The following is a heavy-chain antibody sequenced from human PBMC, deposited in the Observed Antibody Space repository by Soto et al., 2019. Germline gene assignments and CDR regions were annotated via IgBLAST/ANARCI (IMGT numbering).Heavy chain of an antibody. Sequence: LSLTCSMSWDSVSRNTAAWKGIRQCPWRGLYLLGXTYYSSKVLSYEAVSLKSGLTISPDPSKNQFSLQVHYVNAEDTAVYYCARGGGYSGYDWQTCPYYSYGMDVWGQGTTVTVSS. CDR2: TYYSSKVLS. V-gene: IGHV6-1*01. CDR1: WDSVSRNTAA. CDR3: ARGGGYSGYDWQTCPYYSYGMDV. D-gene: IGHD5-12*01. J-gene: IGHJ6*02.